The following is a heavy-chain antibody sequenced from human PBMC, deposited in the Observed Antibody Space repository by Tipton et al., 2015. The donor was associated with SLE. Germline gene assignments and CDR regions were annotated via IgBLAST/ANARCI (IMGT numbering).Heavy chain of an antibody. CDR1: RGSISRGGYY. CDR3: ARDRGGLGSINRGIDY. J-gene: IGHJ4*02. V-gene: IGHV4-61*02. Sequence: TLSLTCTVSRGSISRGGYYWSWIRQHPGKGLEWIGRMYSTGNNNYNPSLKSRVTISVDTSKNQFSLDLTSVTAADTAVYYCARDRGGLGSINRGIDYWGQGTLVTVS. CDR2: MYSTGNN. D-gene: IGHD3-10*01.